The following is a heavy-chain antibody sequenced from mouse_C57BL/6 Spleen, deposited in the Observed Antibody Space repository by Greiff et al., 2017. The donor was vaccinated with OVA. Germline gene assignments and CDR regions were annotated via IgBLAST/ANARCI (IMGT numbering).Heavy chain of an antibody. CDR1: GYTFTSYW. CDR2: IDPSDSYT. V-gene: IGHV1-59*01. Sequence: QVQLQQPGAELVRPGTSVKLSCKASGYTFTSYWMHWVKQRPGQGLEWIGVIDPSDSYTNYNQKFKGKATLTVDTSSSTAYMQLSSLTSEDSAVYYCARGGELSDGYTYWYCEGGGTGTTVTVSS. J-gene: IGHJ1*03. D-gene: IGHD2-3*01. CDR3: ARGGELSDGYTYWYCEG.